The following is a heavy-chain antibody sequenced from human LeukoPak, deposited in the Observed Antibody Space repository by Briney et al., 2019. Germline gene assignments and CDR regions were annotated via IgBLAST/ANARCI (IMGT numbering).Heavy chain of an antibody. J-gene: IGHJ3*02. CDR2: ISSSSSHI. V-gene: IGHV3-21*01. D-gene: IGHD6-13*01. Sequence: PGGSLRLSCAASGFTFSSYSMNWVRQAPGKGLEWVSSISSSSSHIYYADSVKGRFTISRDNAKNSLYLQMNSLRAEDTAVYYCARDRGAAAGIRAFDIWGQGTMVTVSS. CDR3: ARDRGAAAGIRAFDI. CDR1: GFTFSSYS.